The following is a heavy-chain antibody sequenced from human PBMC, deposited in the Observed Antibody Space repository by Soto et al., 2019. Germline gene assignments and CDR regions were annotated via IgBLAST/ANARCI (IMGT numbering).Heavy chain of an antibody. V-gene: IGHV1-69*01. J-gene: IGHJ6*02. CDR1: GGTFSSYA. D-gene: IGHD2-2*01. CDR3: ARSQGSSTSLDIYYYYYYGMDV. Sequence: QVQLVQSGAEVKKPGSSVKVSCKASGGTFSSYAISWVRQAPGQGLEWMGGIIPISDTTNYAQKFQGGVTITADESTSTAYMELSSLRSEDAAVYYCARSQGSSTSLDIYYYYYYGMDVWGQGTTVTVSS. CDR2: IIPISDTT.